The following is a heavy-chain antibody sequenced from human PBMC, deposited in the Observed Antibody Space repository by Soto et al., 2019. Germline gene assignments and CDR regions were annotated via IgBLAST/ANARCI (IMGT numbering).Heavy chain of an antibody. Sequence: EVQLLESGGGLVQPGGSLRLSCAASGFTFSSYAMSWVRQAPGKGLEWVSAISGSGGSTYYADSVKGRFTISRDNPKNTLYLQMNSLRAEDTAVYYCAKEPTYGSGSYYQHSDDYWGQGTLVTVSS. D-gene: IGHD3-10*01. J-gene: IGHJ4*02. CDR2: ISGSGGST. CDR3: AKEPTYGSGSYYQHSDDY. CDR1: GFTFSSYA. V-gene: IGHV3-23*01.